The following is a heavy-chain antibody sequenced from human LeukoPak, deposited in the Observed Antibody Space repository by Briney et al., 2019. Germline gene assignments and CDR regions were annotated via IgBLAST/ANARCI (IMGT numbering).Heavy chain of an antibody. CDR2: IYGSGDT. CDR1: GFTVSSNY. D-gene: IGHD3-3*01. CDR3: ARLPSIASGYRGHY. V-gene: IGHV3-66*01. Sequence: GGSLRLSCAASGFTVSSNYMSWVRQAPGKGLAWVSIIYGSGDTCYADSVKGRFTISRDNSKNTLYLQMNSLRAEDTAVYYCARLPSIASGYRGHYWGQGTLVTVSS. J-gene: IGHJ4*02.